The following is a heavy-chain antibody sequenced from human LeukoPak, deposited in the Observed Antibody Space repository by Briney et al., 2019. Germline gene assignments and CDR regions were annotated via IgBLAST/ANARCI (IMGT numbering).Heavy chain of an antibody. CDR3: ARGGSYYYDTSAYFAY. D-gene: IGHD3-22*01. J-gene: IGHJ4*02. CDR2: LSGSGGST. CDR1: GFTFSSYA. V-gene: IGHV3-23*01. Sequence: GGSLRLSCAASGFTFSSYAMSWVRQAPGRGLEWVAALSGSGGSTYYADSVKGRFTISRDNSKNTLYLQMNSLRAEDTAVYYCARGGSYYYDTSAYFAYWGQGTLVTVSS.